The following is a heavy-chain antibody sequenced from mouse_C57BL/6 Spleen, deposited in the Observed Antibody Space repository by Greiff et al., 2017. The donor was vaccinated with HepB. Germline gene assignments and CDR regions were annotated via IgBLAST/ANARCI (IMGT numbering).Heavy chain of an antibody. CDR1: GYTFTSYW. D-gene: IGHD1-1*01. J-gene: IGHJ2*01. V-gene: IGHV1-7*01. CDR3: ASRTTVAVQH. Sequence: QVQLQQSGAELAKPGASVKLSCKASGYTFTSYWMHWVKQRPGQGLEWIGYINPSSGYTKYNQKFKDKATLTADKSSSTAYMQLSSLTYEDSAFYDCASRTTVAVQHWSQGTTPTVSS. CDR2: INPSSGYT.